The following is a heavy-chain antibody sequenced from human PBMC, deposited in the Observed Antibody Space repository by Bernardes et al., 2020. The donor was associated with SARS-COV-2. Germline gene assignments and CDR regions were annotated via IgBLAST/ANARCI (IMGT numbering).Heavy chain of an antibody. CDR1: GFTFSGSA. CDR2: IRSKANSYAT. D-gene: IGHD5-18*01. Sequence: GGSLRLSCAASGFTFSGSAMHWVRQASGKGLEWVGRIRSKANSYATAYAASVKGRFTISRDDSKNTAYLQMNSLKTDDTAVYYCTSRFVDTAILHDYWGQGTLVTVSS. CDR3: TSRFVDTAILHDY. V-gene: IGHV3-73*01. J-gene: IGHJ4*02.